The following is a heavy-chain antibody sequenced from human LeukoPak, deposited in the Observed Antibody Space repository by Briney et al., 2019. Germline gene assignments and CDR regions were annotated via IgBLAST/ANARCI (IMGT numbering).Heavy chain of an antibody. D-gene: IGHD1-14*01. Sequence: GGSLRLSCAASGFTFSSYEMNWVRQAPGKGLEWVSYISSSGSTVYYTDSVKGRFTISRDNAKNSLYLQMNSLRAEDTAVYYCARDRYPGTIWGQGTLVTVSS. CDR1: GFTFSSYE. J-gene: IGHJ4*02. CDR2: ISSSGSTV. V-gene: IGHV3-48*03. CDR3: ARDRYPGTI.